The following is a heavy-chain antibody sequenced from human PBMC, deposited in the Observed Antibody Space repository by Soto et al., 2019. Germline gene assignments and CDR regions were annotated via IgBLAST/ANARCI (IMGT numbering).Heavy chain of an antibody. Sequence: PSETLSLTCAVYGGSFSGYYWNWLRQPPGEGLEWIGKIDQSGSTNYNPSLKSRVTISVDTSKNQFSLKLSSVTAADTAVHYCARSGGLQHIDYWGQGTLVTVSS. V-gene: IGHV4-34*01. D-gene: IGHD4-4*01. CDR3: ARSGGLQHIDY. CDR2: IDQSGST. CDR1: GGSFSGYY. J-gene: IGHJ4*02.